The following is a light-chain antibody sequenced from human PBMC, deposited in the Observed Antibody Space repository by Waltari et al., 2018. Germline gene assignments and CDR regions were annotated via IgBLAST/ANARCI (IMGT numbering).Light chain of an antibody. V-gene: IGKV3-11*01. CDR3: HQRTSWPLT. Sequence: EIVLTQSPATLSLSPGERATLPCRASKSVTTSLAWYQQKPGQAPRLPIFDESDRATGVPARFSGSGSGTDFTLTISSLEPEDFAVYFCHQRTSWPLTFGGGTQVEFK. CDR2: DES. J-gene: IGKJ4*01. CDR1: KSVTTS.